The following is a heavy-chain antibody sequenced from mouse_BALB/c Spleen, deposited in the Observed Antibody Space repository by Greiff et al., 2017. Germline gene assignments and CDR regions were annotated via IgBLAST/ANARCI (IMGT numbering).Heavy chain of an antibody. CDR2: IHYSGST. CDR1: GYSITSGYS. D-gene: IGHD2-2*01. J-gene: IGHJ3*01. V-gene: IGHV3-1*02. CDR3: ARGNYGYDGFAY. Sequence: DVKLQESGPDLVKPSQSLSLTCTVTGYSITSGYSWHWIRQFPGNKLEWMGYIHYSGSTNYNPSLKSRISITRDTSKNQFFLQLNSVTTEDTATYYCARGNYGYDGFAYWGQGTLVTVSA.